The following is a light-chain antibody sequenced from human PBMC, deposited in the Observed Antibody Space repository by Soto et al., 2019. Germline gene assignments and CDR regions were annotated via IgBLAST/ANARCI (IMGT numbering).Light chain of an antibody. J-gene: IGLJ1*01. CDR2: DVS. CDR3: SSYKSSRTPFV. CDR1: SSDVGGYNY. Sequence: QSVLTQPASVSGSPGQSITISCTGTSSDVGGYNYVSWYQQHPGKAPKLMIYDVSNRPSGVSNRFSGSKSGNTASLTISGLQAEDEADYYCSSYKSSRTPFVFGTGTKLTVL. V-gene: IGLV2-14*01.